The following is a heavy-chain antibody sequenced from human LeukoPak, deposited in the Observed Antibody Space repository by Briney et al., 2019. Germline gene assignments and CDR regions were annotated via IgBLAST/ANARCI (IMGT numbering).Heavy chain of an antibody. V-gene: IGHV4-4*07. Sequence: SETLSLTCTVSGGSISSYYWGWIRQPVGKGLEWIGRVDTTGITNSNPSLKSRLTMSVDMSANQFPLRLTSVTAADTAIYYCARGGGDYNGSGDWFDPWGQGTLVTVSS. D-gene: IGHD3-10*01. J-gene: IGHJ5*02. CDR2: VDTTGIT. CDR1: GGSISSYY. CDR3: ARGGGDYNGSGDWFDP.